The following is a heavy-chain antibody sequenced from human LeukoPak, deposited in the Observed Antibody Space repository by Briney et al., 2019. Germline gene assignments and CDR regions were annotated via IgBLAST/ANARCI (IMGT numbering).Heavy chain of an antibody. CDR1: GFTFSSYA. V-gene: IGHV3-7*03. CDR3: ARGGGHLDC. D-gene: IGHD4-23*01. J-gene: IGHJ4*02. Sequence: GGSLRLSCAASGFTFSSYAMSWVRQAPGKGLEWVANIKQDGSDKYYLTSVRGRFTISRDNAKNSLFLQMNSLRVEDTAVYYCARGGGHLDCWGQGTLVTVSS. CDR2: IKQDGSDK.